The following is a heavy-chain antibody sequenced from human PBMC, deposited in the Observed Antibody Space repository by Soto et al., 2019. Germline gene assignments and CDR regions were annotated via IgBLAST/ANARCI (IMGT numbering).Heavy chain of an antibody. CDR2: ISSNGVST. Sequence: PGGSLRLSGSASGFTFSSFPIHWVRQAPWKGLEYVSAISSNGVSTYYADSVKGRFTVSRDNSKNTLYIQMTVIITEDTRVYYFANPAGEGSIGSYYQYCGQATLVSGS. V-gene: IGHV3-64D*06. CDR1: GFTFSSFP. D-gene: IGHD2-21*01. CDR3: ANPAGEGSIGSYYQY. J-gene: IGHJ1*01.